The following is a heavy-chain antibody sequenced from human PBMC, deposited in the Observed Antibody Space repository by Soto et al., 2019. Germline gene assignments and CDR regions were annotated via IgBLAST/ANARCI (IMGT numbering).Heavy chain of an antibody. J-gene: IGHJ4*02. D-gene: IGHD2-8*02. Sequence: SETLSLTCAVYGRSFSGYYWAWIRQPPETGLEWSGEVNHSGSTNYNPSFKSRVTRSVDTSKNQFSLKLSAVTAADPPVYYRGRDKITGLFDYWGQGTLVTVSS. CDR1: GRSFSGYY. CDR3: GRDKITGLFDY. CDR2: VNHSGST. V-gene: IGHV4-34*01.